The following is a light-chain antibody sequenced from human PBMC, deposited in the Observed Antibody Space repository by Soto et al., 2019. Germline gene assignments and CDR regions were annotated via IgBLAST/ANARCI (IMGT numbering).Light chain of an antibody. J-gene: IGKJ1*01. V-gene: IGKV3-20*01. CDR1: QTVGNDY. CDR2: GAS. CDR3: QEYGSSVRA. Sequence: ETVLTQSPGTLSVSPGGRAILFCRASQTVGNDYLAWYQQKPGQAPRLLIYGASNRATGIPYRFSGSGSGTDFTLIISRLEPDDFAVYYCQEYGSSVRAFGQGTKVEIK.